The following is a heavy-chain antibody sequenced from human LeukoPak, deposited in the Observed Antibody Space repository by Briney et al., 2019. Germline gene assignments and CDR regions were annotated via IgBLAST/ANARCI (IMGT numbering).Heavy chain of an antibody. CDR2: ISGSGGTI. D-gene: IGHD3-10*01. Sequence: GGTLRLSCAASGFTFSNYGMNWVRQAPGKGLEWVSVISGSGGTIYYADSVRGRFTISRDNSKNTLYLQMNSLRAEDTAVYYCAKKGYYGSGSDFDYWGQGTLVTVSS. CDR3: AKKGYYGSGSDFDY. CDR1: GFTFSNYG. V-gene: IGHV3-23*01. J-gene: IGHJ4*02.